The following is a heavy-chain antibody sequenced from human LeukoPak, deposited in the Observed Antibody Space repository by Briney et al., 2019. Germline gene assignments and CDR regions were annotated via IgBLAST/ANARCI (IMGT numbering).Heavy chain of an antibody. V-gene: IGHV1-24*01. Sequence: ASVKVSCKVSGYTLTELSMHWVRQAPGKGLEWMGGFDPEDGETIYTQKFQGRVTMTEDTSTDTAYMELSSLRSEDTAVYYCARATLYGSEQPKNDYWGQGTLVTVSS. D-gene: IGHD3-10*01. J-gene: IGHJ4*02. CDR1: GYTLTELS. CDR2: FDPEDGET. CDR3: ARATLYGSEQPKNDY.